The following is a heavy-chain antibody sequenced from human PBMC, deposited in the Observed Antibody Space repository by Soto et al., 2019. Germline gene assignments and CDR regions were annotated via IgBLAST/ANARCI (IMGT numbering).Heavy chain of an antibody. D-gene: IGHD4-17*01. CDR3: ARDLGAVTTLGFQN. J-gene: IGHJ1*01. Sequence: EVQLVESGGGLVKPGGSLRLSCAASGFTFSNSGMNWVRKAPGKGLEWVSYISSSSYIFYADSVKGRFTISRDNAKDALYMQRNSLRAEDTAVYYCARDLGAVTTLGFQNWGQGALVTVSS. V-gene: IGHV3-21*01. CDR2: ISSSSYI. CDR1: GFTFSNSG.